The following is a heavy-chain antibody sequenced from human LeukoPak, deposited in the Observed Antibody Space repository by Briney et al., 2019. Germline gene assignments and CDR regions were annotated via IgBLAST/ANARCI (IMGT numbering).Heavy chain of an antibody. CDR2: IIPIFGIA. CDR1: GGTFSSYA. V-gene: IGHV1-69*04. Sequence: ASVKVSCKASGGTFSSYAISWVRQAPGQGLEWMGRIIPIFGIANYAQKFQGRVTITADKSTSTAYMELCSLRSEDTAVYYCAREGEDVEMANWGQGTLVTVSS. D-gene: IGHD5-24*01. J-gene: IGHJ4*02. CDR3: AREGEDVEMAN.